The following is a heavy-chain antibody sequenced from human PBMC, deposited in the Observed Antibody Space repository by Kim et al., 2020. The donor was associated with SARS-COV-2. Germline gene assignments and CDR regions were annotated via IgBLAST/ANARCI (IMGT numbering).Heavy chain of an antibody. J-gene: IGHJ4*02. V-gene: IGHV3-23*01. D-gene: IGHD5-12*01. CDR3: AKSPLVATRYLWYFDY. CDR2: ISGSGGST. Sequence: GGSLRLSCAASGFTFSSYAMSWVRQAPGKGLEWVSAISGSGGSTYYADSVKGRFTISRDNSKNTLYLQMNSLRAEDTDVYYCAKSPLVATRYLWYFDYWGQGTLVTVSS. CDR1: GFTFSSYA.